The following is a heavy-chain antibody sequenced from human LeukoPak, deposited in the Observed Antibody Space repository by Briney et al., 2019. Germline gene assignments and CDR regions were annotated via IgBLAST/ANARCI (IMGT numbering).Heavy chain of an antibody. CDR2: INHSGST. D-gene: IGHD2-15*01. CDR3: ARRPAGRRGYCSGGSCYSGSNWFDP. J-gene: IGHJ5*02. Sequence: PSETLSLTCAVYGGSFSGYYWSWIRQPPGKGLEWIGEINHSGSTNYNPSLKSRVTISVDTSKNQFSLKLSSVTAADTAVYYCARRPAGRRGYCSGGSCYSGSNWFDPWGQGTLVTVSS. CDR1: GGSFSGYY. V-gene: IGHV4-34*01.